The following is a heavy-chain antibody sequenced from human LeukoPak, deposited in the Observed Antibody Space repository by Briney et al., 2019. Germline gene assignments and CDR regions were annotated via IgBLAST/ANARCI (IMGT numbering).Heavy chain of an antibody. CDR1: GGSFSGYY. Sequence: SETLSLTCAVYGGSFSGYYWGWIRQPPGKGLEWIGEINHSGSTNYNPSLKSRVTISVDTSKNQFSLKLSSVTAADTAVYYCARGQVGATLSVWGQGTLVTVSS. CDR2: INHSGST. J-gene: IGHJ4*02. D-gene: IGHD1-26*01. CDR3: ARGQVGATLSV. V-gene: IGHV4-34*01.